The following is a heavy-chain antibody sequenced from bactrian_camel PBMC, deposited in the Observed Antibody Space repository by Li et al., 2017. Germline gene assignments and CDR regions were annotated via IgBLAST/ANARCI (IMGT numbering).Heavy chain of an antibody. V-gene: IGHV3-2*01. CDR1: GYTISTYYRVVC. CDR3: AVTWRLAAPTLTGESYDY. J-gene: IGHJ4*01. CDR2: IDARGVT. D-gene: IGHD4*01. Sequence: HVQLVESGGGSVQAGGSLTLSCASAGYTISTYYRVVCMGWFRQAPGKGREGVASIDARGVTQYADFVKGRFTISRDSDQNTLYLQMNSLNPEDTAMYYCAVTWRLAAPTLTGESYDYWGPGTQVTVS.